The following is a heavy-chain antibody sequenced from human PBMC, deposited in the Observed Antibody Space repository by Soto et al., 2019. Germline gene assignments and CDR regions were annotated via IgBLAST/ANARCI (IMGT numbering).Heavy chain of an antibody. D-gene: IGHD2-2*01. Sequence: QVQLVESGGGVVQPGRSLRLSCAASGFTFSSYAMHWVRQAPGKGLEWVAVISYDGSNKYYADSVKGRFTISRDNSKNTLYRQRNSLRAEDTAVYSCARDRGVRVVGPAAIPFLAYWGQGTLVTVSS. CDR3: ARDRGVRVVGPAAIPFLAY. CDR1: GFTFSSYA. J-gene: IGHJ4*02. CDR2: ISYDGSNK. V-gene: IGHV3-30-3*01.